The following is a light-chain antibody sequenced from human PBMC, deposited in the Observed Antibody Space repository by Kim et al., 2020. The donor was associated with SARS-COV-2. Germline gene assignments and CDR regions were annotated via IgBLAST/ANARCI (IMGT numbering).Light chain of an antibody. CDR1: TSIIGSIT. CDR3: AAWADSLNGWV. CDR2: HGN. Sequence: ELTQPPSVSGTPGQRVTISCSGSTSIIGSITVNWFQHLPGTAPKLLIYHGNERPSGVPDRFSGSISGTSASLAISGLQSEDEANYYCAAWADSLNGWVFGGGTQLTVL. V-gene: IGLV1-44*01. J-gene: IGLJ3*02.